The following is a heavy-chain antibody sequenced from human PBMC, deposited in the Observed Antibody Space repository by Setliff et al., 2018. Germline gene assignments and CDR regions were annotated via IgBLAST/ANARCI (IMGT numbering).Heavy chain of an antibody. CDR2: INHSGST. J-gene: IGHJ5*02. Sequence: SETLSLTCIVSGGSINSYYWSWIRQPPGKGLEWIGEINHSGSTNYNPSLKSRVTISVDTSKNQSSLKLSSVTAADTAVYYCARGGGNEAWFDPWGQGTLVTVSS. CDR3: ARGGGNEAWFDP. CDR1: GGSINSYY. V-gene: IGHV4-34*01. D-gene: IGHD1-1*01.